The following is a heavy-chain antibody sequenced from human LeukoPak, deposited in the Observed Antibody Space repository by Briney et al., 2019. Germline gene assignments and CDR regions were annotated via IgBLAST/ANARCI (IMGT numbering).Heavy chain of an antibody. CDR3: ARGLSVPGLGGY. CDR1: GFTVSSNY. V-gene: IGHV3-66*01. D-gene: IGHD3-16*01. Sequence: GGSLRLSCAASGFTVSSNYMSWVRQAPGKGLEWVSVIYSGGSTYYADSVKGRFTISRDNSKNTLYLQMNSLRAGDTAVYYCARGLSVPGLGGYWGQGTMVTVSS. CDR2: IYSGGST. J-gene: IGHJ4*02.